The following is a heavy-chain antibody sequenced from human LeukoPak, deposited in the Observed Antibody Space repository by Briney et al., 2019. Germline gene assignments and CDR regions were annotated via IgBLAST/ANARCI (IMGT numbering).Heavy chain of an antibody. Sequence: GGSLRLSCAASGFTFSSYSMNWVRQAPGKGLEWVGFIRSKAYGGTTEYAASVKGRFTISRDDSKSIAYLQMNSLKTEDTAVYYCSLFWYDSSGYGRFDYWGQGTLVTVSS. CDR1: GFTFSSYS. CDR3: SLFWYDSSGYGRFDY. J-gene: IGHJ4*02. V-gene: IGHV3-49*04. CDR2: IRSKAYGGTT. D-gene: IGHD3-22*01.